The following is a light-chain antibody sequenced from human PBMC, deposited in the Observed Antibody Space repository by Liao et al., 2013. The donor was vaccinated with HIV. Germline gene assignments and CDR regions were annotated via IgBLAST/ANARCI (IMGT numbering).Light chain of an antibody. CDR2: QDS. CDR3: QSADSSGTYRVV. CDR1: KLGDKY. V-gene: IGLV3-1*01. Sequence: SYELTQPPSVSVSPGQTASITCSGDKLGDKYACWYQQKPGQSPVLVIYQDSKRPSGIPERFSGSNSGNTATLTISGTQAMDEADYYCQSADSSGTYRVVFGGGTKLTVL. J-gene: IGLJ2*01.